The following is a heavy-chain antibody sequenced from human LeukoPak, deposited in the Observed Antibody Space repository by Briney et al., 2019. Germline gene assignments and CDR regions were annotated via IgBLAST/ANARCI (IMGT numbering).Heavy chain of an antibody. J-gene: IGHJ3*02. CDR2: ITPILGIA. Sequence: ASVKVSCKASGGTFSSYAISWVRQAPGQGLEWMGRITPILGIANYAQKFQGRVTITADRSTSTAYMELSSLRSEDTAVYYCASTYRGGDAFDIWGQGTMVTVSS. CDR3: ASTYRGGDAFDI. V-gene: IGHV1-69*04. D-gene: IGHD1-26*01. CDR1: GGTFSSYA.